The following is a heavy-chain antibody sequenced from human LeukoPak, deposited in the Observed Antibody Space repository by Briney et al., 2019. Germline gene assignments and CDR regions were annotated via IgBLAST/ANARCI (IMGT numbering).Heavy chain of an antibody. V-gene: IGHV1-18*01. CDR3: ARILIQGVWIQRLYYFDY. Sequence: GASVKVSCKASGYTFTSYGISWVRQAPGQGLEWMGWISAYNGNTSYAQKLQGRVTMTTDTFTSTAYMELRSLRSDDTAVYYCARILIQGVWIQRLYYFDYWGQGTLVTVSS. J-gene: IGHJ4*02. CDR1: GYTFTSYG. CDR2: ISAYNGNT. D-gene: IGHD5-18*01.